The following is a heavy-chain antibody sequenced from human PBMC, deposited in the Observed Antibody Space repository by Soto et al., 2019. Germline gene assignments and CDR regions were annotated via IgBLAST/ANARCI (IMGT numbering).Heavy chain of an antibody. J-gene: IGHJ4*02. CDR1: GFTFRNYG. D-gene: IGHD5-18*01. V-gene: IGHV3-30*18. CDR3: AKVGSYGYGSNSDVEY. Sequence: QVQLVESGGGVVQPGSSLRLSCAVSGFTFRNYGMHWVRQAPGKGLEWVALISYDGSDQYYGESVKSRFTISRDSSKNTLYLDVSSLRLEDTAVYYCAKVGSYGYGSNSDVEYWGQGTMVTVSS. CDR2: ISYDGSDQ.